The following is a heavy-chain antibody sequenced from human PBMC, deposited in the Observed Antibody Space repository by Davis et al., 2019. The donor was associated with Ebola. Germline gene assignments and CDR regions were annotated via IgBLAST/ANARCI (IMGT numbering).Heavy chain of an antibody. J-gene: IGHJ6*02. CDR3: ARGHPELLYLDYYYGMDV. CDR1: GGSFSGYY. V-gene: IGHV4-59*12. CDR2: IYYSGST. D-gene: IGHD2-2*02. Sequence: GSLRLSCAVYGGSFSGYYWSWIRQPPGKGLEWIGYIYYSGSTNYNPSLKSRVTISVDTSKSQFSLKLSSVTAADTAVYYCARGHPELLYLDYYYGMDVWGQGTTVTVSS.